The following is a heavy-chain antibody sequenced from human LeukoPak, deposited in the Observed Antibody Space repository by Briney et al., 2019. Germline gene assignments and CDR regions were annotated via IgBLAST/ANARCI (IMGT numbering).Heavy chain of an antibody. CDR2: INHSGST. J-gene: IGHJ4*02. CDR3: ARDHSYGFPFDY. V-gene: IGHV4-34*01. Sequence: SETLSLTCAVYGGSFSGYYWSWIRQPPGKGLEWIGEINHSGSTNYNPSLKSRVTISVDTSKNQFSLKLSSVTAADTAVYYCARDHSYGFPFDYWGQGTLVTVSS. CDR1: GGSFSGYY. D-gene: IGHD5-18*01.